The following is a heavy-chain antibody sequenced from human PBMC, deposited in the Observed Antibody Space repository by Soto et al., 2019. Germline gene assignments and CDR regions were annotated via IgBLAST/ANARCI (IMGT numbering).Heavy chain of an antibody. CDR2: ISAHNGNT. V-gene: IGHV1-18*01. D-gene: IGHD1-1*01. CDR3: ARGRYGDY. Sequence: QVHLVQSGAEVKKPGASVKVSCKGSGYTFTSYDITWVRQAPGQGLEWMGWISAHNGNTDYAQKLQGRVTVTRDTPTSTAYMELRSLRSDDTAVYYCARGRYGDYWGQGALVTVSS. J-gene: IGHJ4*02. CDR1: GYTFTSYD.